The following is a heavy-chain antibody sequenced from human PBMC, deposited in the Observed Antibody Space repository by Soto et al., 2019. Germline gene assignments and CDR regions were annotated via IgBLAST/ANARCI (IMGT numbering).Heavy chain of an antibody. Sequence: SVKVSCKASGGTFSSYAISWVRQAPGQGLEWMGGIIPIFGTANYAQKFQGRVTITADKSTSTAYMELSSLRSEDTAVYYCARVDGYSSSWTVDYWGQGTLVTVSS. CDR1: GGTFSSYA. J-gene: IGHJ4*02. CDR2: IIPIFGTA. V-gene: IGHV1-69*06. D-gene: IGHD6-13*01. CDR3: ARVDGYSSSWTVDY.